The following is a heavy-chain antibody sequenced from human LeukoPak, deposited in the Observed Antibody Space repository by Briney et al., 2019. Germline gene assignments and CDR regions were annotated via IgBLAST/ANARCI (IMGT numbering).Heavy chain of an antibody. CDR2: IKQDGGNK. CDR3: TRNEV. J-gene: IGHJ4*02. Sequence: PGGSLRLSCAGSGFTFSGYWMSWVRQAPGKGLEWVANIKQDGGNKYYVDSVKGRFTISRDNAKNSLSLQMNSLRAEDTGVYYCTRNEVWGQGTLVTVSP. D-gene: IGHD1-1*01. V-gene: IGHV3-7*01. CDR1: GFTFSGYW.